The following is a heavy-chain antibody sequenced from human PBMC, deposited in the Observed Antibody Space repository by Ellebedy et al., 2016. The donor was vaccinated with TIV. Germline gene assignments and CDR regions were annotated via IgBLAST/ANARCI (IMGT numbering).Heavy chain of an antibody. Sequence: PGGSLRLSCAVSGVTFSGSAMHWVRQASGKGLEWVGRIRSNANSYATAYAASVRGRFTISRDDSENTAYLQMNRRKIEDTAVYYCSSHPDYGDYVPDYWGQGTLVTVSS. V-gene: IGHV3-73*01. D-gene: IGHD4-17*01. J-gene: IGHJ4*02. CDR2: IRSNANSYAT. CDR3: SSHPDYGDYVPDY. CDR1: GVTFSGSA.